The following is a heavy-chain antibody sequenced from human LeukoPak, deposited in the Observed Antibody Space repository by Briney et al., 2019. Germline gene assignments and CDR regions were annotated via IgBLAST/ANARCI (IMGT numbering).Heavy chain of an antibody. CDR3: AREGLYRYGSPDY. J-gene: IGHJ4*02. D-gene: IGHD5-18*01. CDR2: IHPGDSGT. CDR1: GYSFSNYW. V-gene: IGHV5-51*01. Sequence: GESLKISGTASGYSFSNYWIGWVRQMPGEGLEWMGIIHPGDSGTRYSPSFQGQVTMSVDESITTAYLQWNSLRASDSAIYYCAREGLYRYGSPDYWGQGTLVTVSS.